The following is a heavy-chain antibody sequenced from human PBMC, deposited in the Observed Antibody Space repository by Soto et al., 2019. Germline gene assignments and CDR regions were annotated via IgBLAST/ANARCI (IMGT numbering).Heavy chain of an antibody. CDR2: ISGSGGST. V-gene: IGHV3-23*01. Sequence: GGSLRLSCAASGFTFSSYAMSWVRQAPGKGLEWVSAISGSGGSTYYADSVKGRFTISRDNSKNTLYRQMNSLRAEDTAVYYCAKWAGIDGWYHSVDYYGMDVWGQGTTVTVSS. CDR1: GFTFSSYA. J-gene: IGHJ6*02. CDR3: AKWAGIDGWYHSVDYYGMDV. D-gene: IGHD6-19*01.